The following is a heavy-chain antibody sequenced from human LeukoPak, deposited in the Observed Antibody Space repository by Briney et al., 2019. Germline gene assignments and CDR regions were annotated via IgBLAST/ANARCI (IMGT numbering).Heavy chain of an antibody. CDR2: ISYDGSNK. Sequence: GGSLRLSCAASGFTFSSYGMHWVRQAPGKGLEWVAVISYDGSNKYYADSVKGRFTISRDNSKNTLYLQMNSLRAEDTAVYYCAKDPRYFEDYGMDVWGQGTTVTVSS. J-gene: IGHJ6*02. D-gene: IGHD3-9*01. V-gene: IGHV3-30*18. CDR3: AKDPRYFEDYGMDV. CDR1: GFTFSSYG.